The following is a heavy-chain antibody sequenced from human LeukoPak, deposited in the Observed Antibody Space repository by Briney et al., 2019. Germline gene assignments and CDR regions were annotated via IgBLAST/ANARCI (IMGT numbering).Heavy chain of an antibody. V-gene: IGHV1-8*01. Sequence: ASVKVSCKASGCTFTSYDINWVRQATGQGLEWMGWMNPNSGNTGYAQKFQGRVTMTRNTSISTAYMELSSLRSEDTAVYYCARRLYNWNYVWDYYYYYGMDVWGQGTTVTVSS. J-gene: IGHJ6*02. CDR2: MNPNSGNT. CDR3: ARRLYNWNYVWDYYYYYGMDV. D-gene: IGHD1-7*01. CDR1: GCTFTSYD.